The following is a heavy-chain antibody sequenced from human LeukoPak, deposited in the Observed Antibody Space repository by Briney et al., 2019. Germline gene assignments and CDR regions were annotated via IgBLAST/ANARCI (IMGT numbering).Heavy chain of an antibody. CDR3: VRDAAHGFAPA. D-gene: IGHD3-16*01. Sequence: SETLSLTCTVSGGSISSYYRSWIRQPAGEGLEWIGRISSSGRTDYNPSLKSRVTMSVDTSKNQFSLKLTSVTAADTAVFYCVRDAAHGFAPAWGQGTQVTVSS. CDR1: GGSISSYY. J-gene: IGHJ5*02. CDR2: ISSSGRT. V-gene: IGHV4-4*07.